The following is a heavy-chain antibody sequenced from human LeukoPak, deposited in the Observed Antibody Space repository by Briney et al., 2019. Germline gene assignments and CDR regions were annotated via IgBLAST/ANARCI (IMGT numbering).Heavy chain of an antibody. Sequence: PGGSLRLSCAASGFTFSSYAMSCVRQAPGKGLEWVSGIRGSGGNTYYAGSVKGRFTISKGNAKNSMYLQMNSLRAEDTGVYYCARDHKRWLQLSEANWFDPWGQGTLVTVSS. J-gene: IGHJ5*02. V-gene: IGHV3-23*01. CDR3: ARDHKRWLQLSEANWFDP. D-gene: IGHD5-24*01. CDR2: IRGSGGNT. CDR1: GFTFSSYA.